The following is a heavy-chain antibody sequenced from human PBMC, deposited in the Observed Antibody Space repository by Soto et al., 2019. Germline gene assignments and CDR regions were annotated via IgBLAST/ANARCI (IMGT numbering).Heavy chain of an antibody. V-gene: IGHV3-30-3*01. CDR1: GFTFSSYA. D-gene: IGHD6-13*01. CDR2: ISYDGSNK. Sequence: QVQLVESGGGVVQPGRSLRLSCAASGFTFSSYAMHWVRQAPGKGLEWVAVISYDGSNKYYADSVKGRFTISRDNSKNTLYLQMNSLRAEDTAVYYCARENSSSWPTYYYYGIDVWGQGTTVTVSS. CDR3: ARENSSSWPTYYYYGIDV. J-gene: IGHJ6*02.